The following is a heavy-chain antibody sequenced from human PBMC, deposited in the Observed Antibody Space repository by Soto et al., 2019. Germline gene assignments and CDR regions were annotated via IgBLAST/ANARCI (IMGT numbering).Heavy chain of an antibody. V-gene: IGHV4-59*01. CDR1: GGSITDSY. J-gene: IGHJ6*03. CDR3: ARETRRWGFTPSDMDV. Sequence: QVQLQESGPGLVKPSETLSLTCTVSGGSITDSYWSWIRQPPGKGLEWIGYIYYGGRTSYNPSLKSRVTISVDSSKNHFSLKLNSVTAADTAVYYCARETRRWGFTPSDMDVWGKGTTVTVSS. D-gene: IGHD7-27*01. CDR2: IYYGGRT.